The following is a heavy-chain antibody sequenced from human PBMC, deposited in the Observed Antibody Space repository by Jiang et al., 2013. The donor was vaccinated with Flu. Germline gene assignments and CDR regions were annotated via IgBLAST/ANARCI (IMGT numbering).Heavy chain of an antibody. D-gene: IGHD1-26*01. V-gene: IGHV1-46*01. J-gene: IGHJ2*01. Sequence: GAEVKKPGASVKLSCKASGYTFTTYYVHWVRQAPGHGLEWMGIINPSGGSTSYAQKFQGRVTMTRDTSTSTVYMELSSLRSEDTALYYCARDRSEVGATRYFDLRGRGTLVTVSS. CDR2: INPSGGST. CDR3: ARDRSEVGATRYFDL. CDR1: GYTFTTYY.